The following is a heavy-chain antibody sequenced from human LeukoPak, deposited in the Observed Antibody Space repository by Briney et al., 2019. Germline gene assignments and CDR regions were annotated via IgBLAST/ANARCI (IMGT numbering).Heavy chain of an antibody. CDR1: GGSISSYY. CDR3: ARGSYDSSGYELAFDY. Sequence: SEILSLTCTASGGSISSYYWSWIRQPPGKGLEWIGYIYYSGSTNYNPSLKSRVTISVDTSKNQFSLKLSSVTAADTAVYYCARGSYDSSGYELAFDYWGQGTLVTVSS. J-gene: IGHJ4*02. CDR2: IYYSGST. D-gene: IGHD3-22*01. V-gene: IGHV4-59*01.